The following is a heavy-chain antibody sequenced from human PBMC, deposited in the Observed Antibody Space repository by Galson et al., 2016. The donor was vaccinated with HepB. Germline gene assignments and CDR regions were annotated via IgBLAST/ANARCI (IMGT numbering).Heavy chain of an antibody. CDR3: ARDRVDIVAAPSSIRNYYGTDV. Sequence: SLRLSCAASGFTFRAYTTNWVRQAPGKGLQWVSSISSGSRHISNADSLKGRFSISRDDAKNSVFLQMNSLTVDDTAKYFCARDRVDIVAAPSSIRNYYGTDVWGQGTTVTVSS. D-gene: IGHD5-12*01. J-gene: IGHJ6*02. CDR2: ISSGSRHI. V-gene: IGHV3-21*04. CDR1: GFTFRAYT.